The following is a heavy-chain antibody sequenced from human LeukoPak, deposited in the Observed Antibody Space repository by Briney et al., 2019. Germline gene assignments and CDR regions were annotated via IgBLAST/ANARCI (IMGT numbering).Heavy chain of an antibody. CDR1: GYTFTSYG. D-gene: IGHD5-24*01. CDR3: ARERDGYYYYMDV. J-gene: IGHJ6*03. Sequence: SVKVSCKASGYTFTSYGISWVRQAPGQGLEWMGGIIPIFGTANYAQKFQGRVTITADKSTSTAYMELSSLRSEDTAVYYCARERDGYYYYMDVWGKGTTVTVSS. CDR2: IIPIFGTA. V-gene: IGHV1-69*06.